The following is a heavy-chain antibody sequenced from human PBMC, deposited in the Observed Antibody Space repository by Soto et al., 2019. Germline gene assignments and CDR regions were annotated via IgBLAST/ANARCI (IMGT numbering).Heavy chain of an antibody. V-gene: IGHV1-18*01. D-gene: IGHD3-10*01. CDR2: VSTYNGHA. CDR3: ARDRRSGPDDY. J-gene: IGHJ4*02. Sequence: ASVKVSCKASGYTFTRYHITWVRQAPGQGPEWMGWVSTYNGHAEYAQNLQDRVTMTTDPSTSTAYMELRSLRSDDTAIYYCARDRRSGPDDYWGQGTLVT. CDR1: GYTFTRYH.